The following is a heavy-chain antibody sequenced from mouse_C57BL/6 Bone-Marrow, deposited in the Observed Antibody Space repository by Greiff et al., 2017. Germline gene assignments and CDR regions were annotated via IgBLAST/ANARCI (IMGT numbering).Heavy chain of an antibody. J-gene: IGHJ2*01. Sequence: QVQLKQPGAELVRPGTSVKLSCKASGYTFTSYWMHWVKQRPGQGLEWIGVIDPSDSYTNYNQKFKGKATLTADTSSSTAYMQLSSLTSEDSAVYYCARWATVVAPVDYWGQGTTLTVSS. CDR3: ARWATVVAPVDY. CDR1: GYTFTSYW. D-gene: IGHD1-1*01. CDR2: IDPSDSYT. V-gene: IGHV1-59*01.